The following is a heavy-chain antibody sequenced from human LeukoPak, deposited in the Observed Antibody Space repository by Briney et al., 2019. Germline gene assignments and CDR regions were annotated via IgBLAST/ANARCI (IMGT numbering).Heavy chain of an antibody. CDR2: IISILGIA. CDR3: ARDAPAYCGGDCFLYYFDY. CDR1: GGTFSSYT. J-gene: IGHJ4*02. V-gene: IGHV1-69*04. Sequence: ASVKVSCKASGGTFSSYTISWVRQAPGQGLEWMGMIISILGIAHYAQKFQGRVTITAAKSTSTAYVELSSLRSEDTAVYYCARDAPAYCGGDCFLYYFDYWGQGTLVTVS. D-gene: IGHD2-21*01.